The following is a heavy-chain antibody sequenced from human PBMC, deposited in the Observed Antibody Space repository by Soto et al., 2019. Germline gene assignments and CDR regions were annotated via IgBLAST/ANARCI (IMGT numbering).Heavy chain of an antibody. CDR2: IIPLLNTP. Sequence: VKVSCKASGGTFSSYAVSWVRQAPGQGLEWMGVIIPLLNTPKYVQKFQGRVTITADASATTAYMELSSLRSEDTAVYYCARESSSPNYYYYGMDVWGQGTTVTVSS. J-gene: IGHJ6*02. V-gene: IGHV1-69*13. CDR3: ARESSSPNYYYYGMDV. CDR1: GGTFSSYA. D-gene: IGHD6-6*01.